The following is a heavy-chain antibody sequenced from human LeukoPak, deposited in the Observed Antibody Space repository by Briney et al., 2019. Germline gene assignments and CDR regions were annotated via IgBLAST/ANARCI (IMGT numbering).Heavy chain of an antibody. CDR1: GYTFTNFY. CDR2: IIPIFGTA. J-gene: IGHJ4*02. D-gene: IGHD3-22*01. V-gene: IGHV1-69*13. Sequence: ASVKVSCKASGYTFTNFYLHWVRQAPGQGLEWMGGIIPIFGTANYAQKFQGRVTITADESTSTAYMELSSLRSEDTAVYYCARVSYDSSGYYSHWGQGTLVTVSS. CDR3: ARVSYDSSGYYSH.